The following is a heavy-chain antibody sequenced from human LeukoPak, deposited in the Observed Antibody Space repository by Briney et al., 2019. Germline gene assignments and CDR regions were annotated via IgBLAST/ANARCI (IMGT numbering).Heavy chain of an antibody. Sequence: GGSLRLSCAASGFSVSSDYMTWVRQAPGKGLEWVSVIYGGGDTNYADSVEGRFTTSRDNSKNTVFLQMNSLRAEDTAVYYCARGRSVSSIFDYWGQGTLVTVSS. D-gene: IGHD6-6*01. CDR2: IYGGGDT. CDR3: ARGRSVSSIFDY. V-gene: IGHV3-53*01. J-gene: IGHJ4*02. CDR1: GFSVSSDY.